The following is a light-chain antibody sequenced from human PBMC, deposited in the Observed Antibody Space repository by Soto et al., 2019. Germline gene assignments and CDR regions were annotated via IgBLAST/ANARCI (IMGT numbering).Light chain of an antibody. V-gene: IGKV1-39*01. CDR2: GAS. Sequence: DIQMTQSPSSLSASVGDRVTITCRASQSISSFLNWYQQKPGKAPKLLIYGASTLQGGVPSRFSGSGSGTHFTLTISSLQPEDFATYYCQQSYATPRTFGTGSKVDIK. CDR3: QQSYATPRT. CDR1: QSISSF. J-gene: IGKJ3*01.